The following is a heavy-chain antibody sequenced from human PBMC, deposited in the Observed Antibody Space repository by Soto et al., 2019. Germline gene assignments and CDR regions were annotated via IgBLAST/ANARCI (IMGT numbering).Heavy chain of an antibody. CDR3: TSTRPGTNVFDI. V-gene: IGHV3-15*01. Sequence: EVQLAESGGGLVEPGGSLRLSCAGSGITLSNAWMNWVRQAAGKGLEWVGRIRSKGDGGATEYAAPVKGRFTFSRDDSENTLFLQMSALKPKDTGVYFCTSTRPGTNVFDIWGPGTMVIVSS. D-gene: IGHD1-1*01. J-gene: IGHJ3*02. CDR1: GITLSNAW. CDR2: IRSKGDGGAT.